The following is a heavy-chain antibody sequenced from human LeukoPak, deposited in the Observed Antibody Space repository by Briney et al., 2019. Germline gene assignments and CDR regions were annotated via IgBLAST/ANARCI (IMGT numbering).Heavy chain of an antibody. Sequence: GRSLSLSCACSGFTFSSYGMHGVGPAPGKGLEWVAVISYDGSNKYYADSVRGRFTISRDNSKNTLYLQMNSLRAEDTGVYYCAKGGNSYGYGSAFDIWGQGTMVTVSS. CDR2: ISYDGSNK. D-gene: IGHD5-18*01. J-gene: IGHJ3*02. CDR1: GFTFSSYG. V-gene: IGHV3-30*18. CDR3: AKGGNSYGYGSAFDI.